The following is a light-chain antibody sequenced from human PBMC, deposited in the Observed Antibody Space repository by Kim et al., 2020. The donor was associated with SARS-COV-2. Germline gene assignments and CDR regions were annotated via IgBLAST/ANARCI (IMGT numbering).Light chain of an antibody. CDR2: KAS. CDR1: QSISSW. Sequence: DIQMTQSPSTLSASVGDRVTITCRASQSISSWLAWYQQIPGKAPKLLIYKASSLESGVPSRFSGSGSGTEFTLTISSLQPDGLATYYCQQYNSYPLTFGPGTKVDIK. J-gene: IGKJ3*01. CDR3: QQYNSYPLT. V-gene: IGKV1-5*03.